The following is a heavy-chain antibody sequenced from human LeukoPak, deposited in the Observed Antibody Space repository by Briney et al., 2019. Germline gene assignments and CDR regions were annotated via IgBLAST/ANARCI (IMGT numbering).Heavy chain of an antibody. Sequence: GGSLRLSCAASGFTFSSYAMSWVRQAPGKGLEWVSAISGSGGSTYYADSVKGRFTISRDNSKNTLYLQMNSLRAEDTAVYYCARDRASYDFWSGYNYTDVWGKGTTVTVSS. D-gene: IGHD3-3*01. CDR3: ARDRASYDFWSGYNYTDV. V-gene: IGHV3-23*01. CDR2: ISGSGGST. CDR1: GFTFSSYA. J-gene: IGHJ6*03.